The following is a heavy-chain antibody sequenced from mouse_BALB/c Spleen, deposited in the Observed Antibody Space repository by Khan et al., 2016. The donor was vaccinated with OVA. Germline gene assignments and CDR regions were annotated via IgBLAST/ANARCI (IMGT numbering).Heavy chain of an antibody. V-gene: IGHV5-15*02. CDR3: ARGGKGGFAY. J-gene: IGHJ3*01. CDR2: VSSLAYNF. CDR1: GFTFSDYG. Sequence: EVQLLETGGGLVQPGGSRKLSCAASGFTFSDYGMAWVRQAPGKGPEWVAFVSSLAYNFYYADTVKGRFTISRENAKNTLYLEMSSLRSEDTAMYYCARGGKGGFAYWGQGTLVTVSA.